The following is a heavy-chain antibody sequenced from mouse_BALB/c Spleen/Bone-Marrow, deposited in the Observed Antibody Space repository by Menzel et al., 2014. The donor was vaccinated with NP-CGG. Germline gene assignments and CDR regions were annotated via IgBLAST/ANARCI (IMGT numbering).Heavy chain of an antibody. D-gene: IGHD2-1*01. CDR3: AREDYGNSWFAY. CDR2: IYPGDDDT. J-gene: IGHJ3*01. CDR1: GYAISGYW. Sequence: QVQLKQSGAELVRPGSSVKISCKASGYAISGYWMNWVKQRPGQGLEWIGQIYPGDDDTIYNGKFKGKATLTADKSSNTAYMQLSSLTSEDYAVYLCAREDYGNSWFAYWGQGTLVTVSA. V-gene: IGHV1-80*01.